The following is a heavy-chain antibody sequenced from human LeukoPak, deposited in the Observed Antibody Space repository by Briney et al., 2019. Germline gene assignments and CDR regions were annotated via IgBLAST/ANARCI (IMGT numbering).Heavy chain of an antibody. J-gene: IGHJ5*02. Sequence: SETLSLTCTVSGSSISSGYYWGWIRQPPGKGLEWIGSIYHSGSTYYNPSLKSRVTISVDTSKNQFSLRLSSVTAADTAVYYCASLTRTMGFDPWGQGTLVTVSS. V-gene: IGHV4-38-2*02. CDR3: ASLTRTMGFDP. CDR1: GSSISSGYY. D-gene: IGHD1-20*01. CDR2: IYHSGST.